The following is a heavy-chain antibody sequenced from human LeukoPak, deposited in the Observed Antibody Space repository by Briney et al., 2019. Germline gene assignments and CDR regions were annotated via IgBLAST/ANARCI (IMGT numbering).Heavy chain of an antibody. J-gene: IGHJ4*02. CDR1: GFTFSPYW. Sequence: GGSLRLPCAASGFTFSPYWMHWVRQAPGKGLVWVSRINGDGSSTGYADSVKGRFTISRDNGKNTLYLQMNSLRAEDTAVYYCAREASPGRLDYWGQGTLVTVSS. V-gene: IGHV3-74*01. CDR3: AREASPGRLDY. CDR2: INGDGSST.